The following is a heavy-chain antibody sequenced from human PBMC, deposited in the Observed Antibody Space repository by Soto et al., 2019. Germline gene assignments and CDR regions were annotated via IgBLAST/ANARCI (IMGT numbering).Heavy chain of an antibody. D-gene: IGHD1-20*01. CDR1: GGSMISYY. CDR3: ARYKSNYYYGMDV. CDR2: IYYAGST. V-gene: IGHV4-59*12. Sequence: SETLSLTCTVSGGSMISYYWSWIRQPPGRGLEWIGYIYYAGSTKYNPSLKSRVTISVDTSKNQFSLKLSSVTAADTAVYYCARYKSNYYYGMDVWGQGTTVTVSS. J-gene: IGHJ6*02.